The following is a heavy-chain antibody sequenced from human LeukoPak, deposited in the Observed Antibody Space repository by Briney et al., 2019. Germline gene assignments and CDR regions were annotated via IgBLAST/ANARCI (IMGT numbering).Heavy chain of an antibody. CDR1: DGSFSGYD. D-gene: IGHD5-12*01. Sequence: SETLSLTCAVHDGSFSGYDWSWIRQPPGKGLEWIGEIDHSGSTNYNPALKSRVTISVDMSKNQFSLKVNSVTAVDTAVYYCARWIGHGMDVWGKGTTVTVSS. CDR2: IDHSGST. V-gene: IGHV4-34*01. CDR3: ARWIGHGMDV. J-gene: IGHJ6*04.